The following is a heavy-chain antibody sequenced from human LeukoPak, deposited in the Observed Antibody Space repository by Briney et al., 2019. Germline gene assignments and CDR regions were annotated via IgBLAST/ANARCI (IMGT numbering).Heavy chain of an antibody. V-gene: IGHV4-34*01. J-gene: IGHJ5*02. CDR2: INHSGRT. Sequence: PSETLSLTCGVYGGSLSGYYWSWIRQPPGKGLEWIGEINHSGRTNYNPSLKSRVSISVDTSKNHFSLRLRSVTAADTAVYYCARKSTRYFDSLNWFDPWGQGTLVTVSS. D-gene: IGHD3-9*01. CDR3: ARKSTRYFDSLNWFDP. CDR1: GGSLSGYY.